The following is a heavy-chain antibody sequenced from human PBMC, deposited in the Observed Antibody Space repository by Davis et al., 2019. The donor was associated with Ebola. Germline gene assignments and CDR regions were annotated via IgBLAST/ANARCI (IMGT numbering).Heavy chain of an antibody. Sequence: LRLSCTVSGGSISSGDYYWSWIRQPPGKGLEWIGYIYYSGSTYYNPSLKSRVTISVDKSKNQFSLKLKSVTAADTAVYYCARDYYDSSGYLHYFDYWGQGTLVTVSS. CDR3: ARDYYDSSGYLHYFDY. CDR1: GGSISSGDYY. J-gene: IGHJ4*02. V-gene: IGHV4-30-4*01. CDR2: IYYSGST. D-gene: IGHD3-22*01.